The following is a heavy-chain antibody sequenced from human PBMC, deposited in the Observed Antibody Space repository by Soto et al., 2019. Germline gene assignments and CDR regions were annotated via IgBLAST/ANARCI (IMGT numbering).Heavy chain of an antibody. CDR1: GFTVSSND. V-gene: IGHV3-53*01. Sequence: EVQLVESGGDLIQPGGSLRLSCAASGFTVSSNDMSWVRQAPGKGLEWVSLIYSSGSTHYADSVKGRFTISRDNSKNTVHLQMNTLRAEDTAVYYCARRPLNGNGAYWGQGTLVTVSS. D-gene: IGHD2-8*01. J-gene: IGHJ4*02. CDR3: ARRPLNGNGAY. CDR2: IYSSGST.